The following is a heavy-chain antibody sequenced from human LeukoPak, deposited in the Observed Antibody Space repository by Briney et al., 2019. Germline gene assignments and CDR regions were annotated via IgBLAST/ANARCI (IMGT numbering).Heavy chain of an antibody. Sequence: GGSLRLSCAASGFTFSSYWMSWVRQAPGKGLEWVGFIRSKAYGGTTEYAASVKGRFSISRDDSKSIAYLQMNSLKIEDTAVYYCTRGGGYDYLFDFWGQGTLVTVSS. CDR2: IRSKAYGGTT. J-gene: IGHJ4*02. CDR3: TRGGGYDYLFDF. CDR1: GFTFSSYW. D-gene: IGHD5-12*01. V-gene: IGHV3-49*04.